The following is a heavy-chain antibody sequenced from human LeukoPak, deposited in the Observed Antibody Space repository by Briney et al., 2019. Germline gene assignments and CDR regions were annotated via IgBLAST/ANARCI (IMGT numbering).Heavy chain of an antibody. CDR2: INHSGST. CDR3: ARSDTAILAHAFDI. Sequence: SETLSLTCAVYGGSSSGYYWSWIRQPPGKGLEWIGEINHSGSTNYNPSLKSRVTISVDTSKNQFSLKLSSVTAADTAVYYCARSDTAILAHAFDIRGQGTMVTVSS. D-gene: IGHD5-18*01. V-gene: IGHV4-34*01. CDR1: GGSSSGYY. J-gene: IGHJ3*02.